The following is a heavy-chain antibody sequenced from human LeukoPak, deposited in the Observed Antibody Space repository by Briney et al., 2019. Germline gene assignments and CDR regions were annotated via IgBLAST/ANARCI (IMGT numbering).Heavy chain of an antibody. V-gene: IGHV3-30*04. CDR1: GFTFSSYA. Sequence: GGSLRLSCAAPGFTFSSYAMHWVRQAPGKGLEWVAVISYDGSNKYYADSVKGRFTISRDNAKNSLYLQMNSLRAEDTAVYYCAELGITMIGGVWGKGTTVTISS. D-gene: IGHD3-10*02. J-gene: IGHJ6*04. CDR3: AELGITMIGGV. CDR2: ISYDGSNK.